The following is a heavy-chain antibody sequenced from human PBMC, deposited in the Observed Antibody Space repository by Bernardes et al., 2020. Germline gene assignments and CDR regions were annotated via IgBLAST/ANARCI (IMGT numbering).Heavy chain of an antibody. V-gene: IGHV5-51*01. J-gene: IGHJ4*02. Sequence: ESLKISCQASGYNFATYWIGWVRQMPGKGLEWMGIIYPDDSETRYSPSFQGQVIISADKSMGTAFLQWSSLKASDTAIYYCARRDYYDGGAFEYWGQGTLVTVSS. D-gene: IGHD3-22*01. CDR3: ARRDYYDGGAFEY. CDR1: GYNFATYW. CDR2: IYPDDSET.